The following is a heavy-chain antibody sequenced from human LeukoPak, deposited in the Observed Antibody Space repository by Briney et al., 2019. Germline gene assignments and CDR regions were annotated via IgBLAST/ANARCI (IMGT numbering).Heavy chain of an antibody. V-gene: IGHV4-61*02. D-gene: IGHD6-19*01. CDR1: GGSISSGSYY. CDR2: IYTSGST. CDR3: ASTYSSGWYSYFDY. J-gene: IGHJ4*02. Sequence: SQTLSLTRTVSGGSISSGSYYWSWIRQPAGKGLEWIGRIYTSGSTNYNPSLKSRVTISVDTSKNQFSLKLSSVTAADTSVYYCASTYSSGWYSYFDYWGRGTLVTVSS.